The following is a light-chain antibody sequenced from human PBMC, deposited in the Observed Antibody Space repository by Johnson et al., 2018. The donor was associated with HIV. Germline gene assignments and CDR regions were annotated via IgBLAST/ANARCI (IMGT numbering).Light chain of an antibody. J-gene: IGLJ1*01. V-gene: IGLV1-51*01. CDR2: DND. Sequence: QSVLTQPPSVSAAPGQKVTISCSGNNSNIGNNYVSWYQHLPGTAPKLLIYDNDQRPSGIPDRFSGSKSGTSATLDITGLQTGDEADYYCGTWDSSLSAYVFGTETKVTVL. CDR1: NSNIGNNY. CDR3: GTWDSSLSAYV.